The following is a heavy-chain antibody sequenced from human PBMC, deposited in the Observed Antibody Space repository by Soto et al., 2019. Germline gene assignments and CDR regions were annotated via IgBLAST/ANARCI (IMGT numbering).Heavy chain of an antibody. CDR3: ARDGGRGDY. Sequence: QVQLVESGGGVVQPGRSLRLSCAASGFTFSSYGMHWVRQAPGKGLKWVAVIWYDGSNKYYADSVKGRFTISRDNSKNTLYLQMNSLRAEDTAVYYCARDGGRGDYWGQGTLVTVSS. V-gene: IGHV3-33*01. CDR1: GFTFSSYG. D-gene: IGHD2-15*01. J-gene: IGHJ4*02. CDR2: IWYDGSNK.